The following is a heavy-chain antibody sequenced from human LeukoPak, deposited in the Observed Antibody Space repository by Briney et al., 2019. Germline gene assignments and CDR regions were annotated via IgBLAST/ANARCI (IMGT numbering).Heavy chain of an antibody. Sequence: GGSLRLSCAASGFTFSSYAMSWVRQAPGKGLEWVSGISGSGRGGNTYYADSVKGRFTISRDNSKNTLYLQMNSLRAEDTAVYYCAEDTVKVTTISRVPHYTDVWGKGTTVTISS. CDR3: AEDTVKVTTISRVPHYTDV. V-gene: IGHV3-23*01. CDR1: GFTFSSYA. D-gene: IGHD5-12*01. J-gene: IGHJ6*03. CDR2: ISGSGRGGNT.